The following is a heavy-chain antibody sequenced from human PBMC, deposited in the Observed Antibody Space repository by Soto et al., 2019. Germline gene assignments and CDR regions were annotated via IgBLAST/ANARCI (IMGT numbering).Heavy chain of an antibody. Sequence: QVQLVESGGGVVQPGGSLRLSCPASGFNFDNYGMHWVHQAPGKGLEWVAVITYDGSFQYYADSVKGRFTISRDNSKNTLSLHLNTLKPEDTAVYHCAKDRVGGTFYTPLAFWGQGTLVTVSS. V-gene: IGHV3-30*18. CDR2: ITYDGSFQ. CDR3: AKDRVGGTFYTPLAF. J-gene: IGHJ4*02. CDR1: GFNFDNYG. D-gene: IGHD1-7*01.